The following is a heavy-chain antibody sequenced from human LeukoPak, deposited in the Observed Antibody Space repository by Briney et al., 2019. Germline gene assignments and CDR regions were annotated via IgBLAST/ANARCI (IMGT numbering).Heavy chain of an antibody. CDR1: GYTLTELS. CDR2: FDPEDGET. J-gene: IGHJ4*02. V-gene: IGHV1-24*01. D-gene: IGHD3-22*01. Sequence: ASVKVSCKVSGYTLTELSMHWVRQAPGKGLEWMGGFDPEDGETIYAQKFQGRVTMTEDTSTDRAYMELSSLRSEDTAVYYCATNDDSSGLGPAWFDYWGQGTLVTVSS. CDR3: ATNDDSSGLGPAWFDY.